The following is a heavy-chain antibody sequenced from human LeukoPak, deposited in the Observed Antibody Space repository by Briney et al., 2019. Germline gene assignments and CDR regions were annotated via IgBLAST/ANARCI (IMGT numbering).Heavy chain of an antibody. Sequence: SETLSLTCTVSGASITSYYWTWIREPPGRGLEWIGYIHYSGSTNYNPSLKSRVTISVDTSKNQFSLKLSSVTAADTAVYYCARDLRAAYWGQGTLVTVSS. CDR2: IHYSGST. J-gene: IGHJ4*02. CDR3: ARDLRAAY. V-gene: IGHV4-59*01. D-gene: IGHD3-16*01. CDR1: GASITSYY.